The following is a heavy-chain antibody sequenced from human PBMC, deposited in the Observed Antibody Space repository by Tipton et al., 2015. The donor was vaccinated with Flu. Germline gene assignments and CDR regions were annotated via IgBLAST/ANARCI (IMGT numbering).Heavy chain of an antibody. CDR3: VRAPYSGYAYYYYYMDV. CDR2: MNPNSGNT. V-gene: IGHV1-8*01. CDR1: GYTFTSYD. Sequence: QSGPEVKKPGASVKVSCKASGYTFTSYDINWVRQATGQGLEWMGWMNPNSGNTGYAQKFQGRVTMTRNTSISTAYMELSSLRSEDTAVYYCVRAPYSGYAYYYYYMDVWGKGTTVTVSS. J-gene: IGHJ6*03. D-gene: IGHD5-12*01.